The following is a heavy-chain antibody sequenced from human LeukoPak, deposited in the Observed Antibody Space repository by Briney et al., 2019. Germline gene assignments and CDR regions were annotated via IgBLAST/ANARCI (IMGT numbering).Heavy chain of an antibody. J-gene: IGHJ4*02. CDR2: IWYDGSDK. CDR1: GFTFSSYG. CDR3: ARDPYGGNGYFDY. Sequence: GGSLRLSCAASGFTFSSYGMHWVRQAPGKGLERVAVIWYDGSDKHYADSVKGRFTISRDNSKNTLFLQMNSLRAEDTAVYYCARDPYGGNGYFDYWGQGTLVTVSS. D-gene: IGHD4-23*01. V-gene: IGHV3-33*01.